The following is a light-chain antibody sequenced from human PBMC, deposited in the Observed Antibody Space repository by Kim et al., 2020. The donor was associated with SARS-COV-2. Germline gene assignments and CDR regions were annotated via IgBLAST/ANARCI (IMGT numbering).Light chain of an antibody. J-gene: IGKJ1*01. Sequence: VSPEERTTPSCMASLNVDYNLAWYQQRPGKAPRLLIYAASTRAAGFPARFSGRGSGTEFTLTISSLESEDFADYYCQQYTNWPRTFGQGTKVDIK. V-gene: IGKV3-15*01. CDR2: AAS. CDR3: QQYTNWPRT. CDR1: LNVDYN.